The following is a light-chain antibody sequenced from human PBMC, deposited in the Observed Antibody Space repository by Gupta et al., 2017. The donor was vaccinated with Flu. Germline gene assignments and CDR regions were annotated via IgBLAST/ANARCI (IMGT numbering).Light chain of an antibody. CDR1: SLRSYY. J-gene: IGLJ1*01. CDR2: GEN. Sequence: SSELTQDPAVAVALGQTVRIACRGDSLRSYYASWYQQKPGQAPVLGILGENKRPSGIPDRFSCSTSGNTDSLTITGAQAEDEADYDYCSRASTNSVLDVFGTGTEVTVL. V-gene: IGLV3-19*01. CDR3: CSRASTNSVLDV.